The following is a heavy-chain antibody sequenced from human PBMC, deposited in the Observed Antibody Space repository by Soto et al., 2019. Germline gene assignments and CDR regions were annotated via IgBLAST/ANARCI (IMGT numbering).Heavy chain of an antibody. V-gene: IGHV3-48*02. CDR1: GFTFSSYS. J-gene: IGHJ6*02. CDR2: ISSSSSTI. CDR3: ARGPYDSSGYLYYYYYGMDV. D-gene: IGHD3-22*01. Sequence: EVQLVESGGGLVQPGGSLRLSCAASGFTFSSYSMNWVRQAPGKGLEWVSYISSSSSTIYYADSVKGRFTISRDNAKNSLYLQMNSLRDEDTAVYYCARGPYDSSGYLYYYYYGMDVWGQGTTVTVSS.